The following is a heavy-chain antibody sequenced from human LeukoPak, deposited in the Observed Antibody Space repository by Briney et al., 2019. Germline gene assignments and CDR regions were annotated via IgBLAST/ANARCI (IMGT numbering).Heavy chain of an antibody. J-gene: IGHJ3*02. CDR2: IDRNGDST. Sequence: GGSLRPSCAASGFTFDDYGMSWVRQAPGKGLEWVSGIDRNGDSTGYADSVEGRFTISRDNAKNSLYLQMDRLRAEDTALYYCARDHKGGDGADAFDIWGHGTMVTVSS. CDR3: ARDHKGGDGADAFDI. CDR1: GFTFDDYG. V-gene: IGHV3-20*04. D-gene: IGHD5-24*01.